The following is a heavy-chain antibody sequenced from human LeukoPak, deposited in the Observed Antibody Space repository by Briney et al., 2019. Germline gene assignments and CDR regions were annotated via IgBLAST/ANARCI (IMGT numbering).Heavy chain of an antibody. Sequence: SVKVSCKASGYTFTSYYMHWVRQAPGQGLEWMGGIIPIFGTANYAQKFQGRVTITADESTSTAYMELSSLRSEDTAVYYCARRVKGCSSTSCYTEVRTTDWFDPWGQGTLVTVSS. D-gene: IGHD2-2*02. CDR2: IIPIFGTA. CDR3: ARRVKGCSSTSCYTEVRTTDWFDP. CDR1: GYTFTSYY. V-gene: IGHV1-69*13. J-gene: IGHJ5*02.